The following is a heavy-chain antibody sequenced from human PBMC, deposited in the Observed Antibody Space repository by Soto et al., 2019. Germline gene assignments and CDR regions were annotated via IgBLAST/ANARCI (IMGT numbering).Heavy chain of an antibody. J-gene: IGHJ6*02. Sequence: SVKVSCKASGGTFSSYAINWVRQAPGQGLEWMGGIIRIFGTPDYAQRFQGRVTITADESTSTAYMELSSLRSEDTAVYYCARQGSNEYYYYGMDVWGQGTTVTLSS. CDR2: IIRIFGTP. CDR3: ARQGSNEYYYYGMDV. CDR1: GGTFSSYA. D-gene: IGHD3-10*01. V-gene: IGHV1-69*13.